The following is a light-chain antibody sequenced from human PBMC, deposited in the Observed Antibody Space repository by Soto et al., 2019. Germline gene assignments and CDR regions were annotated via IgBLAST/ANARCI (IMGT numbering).Light chain of an antibody. Sequence: ALTRSAECWAARESGSRCSRHSQSVSGTYLAWYQQKPGQAPSLLIYGASTRATGVPDRFSGTGSGTQYTLTISSLNSEADAVYYCQQHTSWPPSTFGQGTRLEIK. J-gene: IGKJ5*01. V-gene: IGKV3-15*01. CDR2: GAS. CDR3: QQHTSWPPST. CDR1: QSVSGTY.